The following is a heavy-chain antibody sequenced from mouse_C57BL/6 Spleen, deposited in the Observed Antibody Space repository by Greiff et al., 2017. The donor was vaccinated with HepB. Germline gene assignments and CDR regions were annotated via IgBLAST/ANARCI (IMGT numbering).Heavy chain of an antibody. V-gene: IGHV1-69*01. CDR3: ARSIGSSSFDV. CDR2: IDPSDSYT. J-gene: IGHJ1*03. Sequence: QVQLQQPGAELVMPGASVKLSCKASGYTFTSYWMHWVKQRPGQGLEWIGEIDPSDSYTNYNQKFKGKSTLTVDKSSSTAYMQLSSLTSEDSAVYCCARSIGSSSFDVWGTGTTVTVSS. CDR1: GYTFTSYW. D-gene: IGHD1-1*01.